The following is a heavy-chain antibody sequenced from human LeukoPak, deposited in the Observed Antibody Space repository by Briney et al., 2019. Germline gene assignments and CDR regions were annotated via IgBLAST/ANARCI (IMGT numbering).Heavy chain of an antibody. V-gene: IGHV3-23*01. CDR2: IRDSGANT. D-gene: IGHD6-13*01. CDR1: GFTFSSYT. J-gene: IGHJ4*02. CDR3: AKDAASAGTSSFGY. Sequence: GGSLTLSCAASGFTFSSYTMAWVRQAPGKGLEWVSGIRDSGANTFYADFLKGRFTISRDNSKNTLYLQMNSLRAEDTAVYYCAKDAASAGTSSFGYWGQGTLVTVSS.